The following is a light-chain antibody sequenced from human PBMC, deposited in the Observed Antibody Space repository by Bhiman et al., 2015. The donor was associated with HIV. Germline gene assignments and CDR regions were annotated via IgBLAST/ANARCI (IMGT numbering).Light chain of an antibody. Sequence: QSALTQPASVSGSLGQSITISCTGTRSDNDAYNYVSWYQKRPGTAPRLIIFDVTSRPSGVSDRFSGSKSGNTASLTISGLQAEDEADYYCCSYAGSSTYVFGTGTRVTVL. CDR1: RSDNDAYNY. CDR2: DVT. V-gene: IGLV2-14*03. CDR3: CSYAGSSTYV. J-gene: IGLJ1*01.